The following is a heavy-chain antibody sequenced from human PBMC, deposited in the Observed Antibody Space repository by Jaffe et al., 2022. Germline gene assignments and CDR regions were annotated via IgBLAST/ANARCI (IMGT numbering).Heavy chain of an antibody. Sequence: QVQLVESGGGVVQPGGSLRLSCAASRFTFSTYGMHWVRQAPGKGLEWVAFIRYDGSNKYYADSVKGRFTISRDNSKNTLYLQMNSLRAEDTAVYYCAKDLRPTTTSGYYFDYWGQGTLVTVSS. V-gene: IGHV3-30*02. D-gene: IGHD1-26*01. CDR2: IRYDGSNK. J-gene: IGHJ4*02. CDR3: AKDLRPTTTSGYYFDY. CDR1: RFTFSTYG.